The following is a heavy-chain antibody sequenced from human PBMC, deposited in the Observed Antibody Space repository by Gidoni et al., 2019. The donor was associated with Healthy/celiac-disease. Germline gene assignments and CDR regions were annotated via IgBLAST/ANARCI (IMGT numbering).Heavy chain of an antibody. V-gene: IGHV1-69*01. CDR3: ARGVVDIVVVPAATNGMDV. CDR1: GGTFSSYA. D-gene: IGHD2-2*03. CDR2: IIPIFGTA. J-gene: IGHJ6*02. Sequence: QVQLVQSGAEVKKPGSSVTVSCKASGGTFSSYAISWVRQAPGQGLEWMGGIIPIFGTANYAQKFQGRVTITADESTSTAYMELSSLRSEDTAVYYCARGVVDIVVVPAATNGMDVWGQGTTVTVSS.